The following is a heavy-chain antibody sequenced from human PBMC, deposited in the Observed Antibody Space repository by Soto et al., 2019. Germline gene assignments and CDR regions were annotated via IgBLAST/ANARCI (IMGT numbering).Heavy chain of an antibody. D-gene: IGHD4-17*01. J-gene: IGHJ4*02. CDR1: GYTFSAYY. CDR2: INPNSGAT. V-gene: IGHV1-2*04. Sequence: QVQLVQSGAEVKKPGASVKVSCKASGYTFSAYYIHWVRQAPGQGLEWMGWINPNSGATTYAQNFQGWVTVTRDTSITTAYMELTRLRSDDTAIYYCARGTTTVTWEGVSDSWGQGTLVTVSS. CDR3: ARGTTTVTWEGVSDS.